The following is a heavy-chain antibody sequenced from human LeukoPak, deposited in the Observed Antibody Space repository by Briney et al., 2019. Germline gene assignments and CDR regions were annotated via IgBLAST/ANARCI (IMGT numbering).Heavy chain of an antibody. CDR1: GFTFSSYW. D-gene: IGHD3-22*01. CDR3: ARGMSATSGYLELEY. V-gene: IGHV3-74*01. CDR2: TNSDGKTT. Sequence: GGSLRLSCAASGFTFSSYWMHWVRQAPGKGLVWVSRTNSDGKTTRYADSAKGRFTISRDNAKNTLYLQMNSLRAEDTAVYYCARGMSATSGYLELEYWGQGALVTVST. J-gene: IGHJ4*02.